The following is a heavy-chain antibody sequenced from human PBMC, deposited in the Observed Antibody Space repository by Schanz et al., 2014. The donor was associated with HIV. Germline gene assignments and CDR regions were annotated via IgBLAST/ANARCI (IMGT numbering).Heavy chain of an antibody. D-gene: IGHD4-17*01. Sequence: EVQILESGGGLVQPGGSLRLSCVVSGFPFSSSVMSWVRQAPGKGLEWVSSISGSGGTTDYADSVKGRFTISRDNAKNSLYLQMNSLRAEDTAVYYCAKSRGDSWPYGMDVWGQGTLVTVSS. CDR1: GFPFSSSV. J-gene: IGHJ6*02. CDR2: ISGSGGTT. CDR3: AKSRGDSWPYGMDV. V-gene: IGHV3-23*01.